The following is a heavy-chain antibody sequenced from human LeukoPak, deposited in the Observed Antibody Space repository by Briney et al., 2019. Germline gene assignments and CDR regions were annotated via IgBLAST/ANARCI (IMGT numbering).Heavy chain of an antibody. D-gene: IGHD2-15*01. CDR1: GYTFTSYA. Sequence: ASVKVSCKASGYTFTSYAMHWVRQAPGQRLEWMGWINAGNGNTKYSQKFQGRVTITRDTSASTAYMELRSLRSEDTAVYYCARDLGSCRGGSCPRWFDPWGQGTLVTVSS. J-gene: IGHJ5*02. V-gene: IGHV1-3*01. CDR2: INAGNGNT. CDR3: ARDLGSCRGGSCPRWFDP.